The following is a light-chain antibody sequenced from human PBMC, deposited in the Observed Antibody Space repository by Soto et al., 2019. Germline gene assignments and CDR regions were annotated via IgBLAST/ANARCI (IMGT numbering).Light chain of an antibody. CDR3: SDHYTSCSSGS. CDR2: CAS. Sequence: EIVMTQTPATPSVAPGERATLSFTAIRGVRSNLAWYHQKPGQAPKVLIYCASTRSTGIPARLTGSGCGKVDTKSTDRLRVGEFVVFCSSDHYTSCSSGSFGRGTKVDIK. CDR1: RGVRSN. V-gene: IGKV3-15*01. J-gene: IGKJ1*01.